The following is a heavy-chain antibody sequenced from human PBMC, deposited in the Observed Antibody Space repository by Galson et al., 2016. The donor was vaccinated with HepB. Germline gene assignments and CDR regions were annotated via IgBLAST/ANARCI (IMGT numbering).Heavy chain of an antibody. CDR3: ARVFDYALDN. V-gene: IGHV3-7*01. CDR1: GFTLTTYG. CDR2: IKEDGSEE. Sequence: SLRLSCAASGFTLTTYGMNWVRRAPGKGLEWVARIKEDGSEEKYVDSVKGRFTISRDNAKNLLYLQMYSLGVEDTAVYYCARVFDYALDNWGQGTLVTVSP. D-gene: IGHD4/OR15-4a*01. J-gene: IGHJ4*02.